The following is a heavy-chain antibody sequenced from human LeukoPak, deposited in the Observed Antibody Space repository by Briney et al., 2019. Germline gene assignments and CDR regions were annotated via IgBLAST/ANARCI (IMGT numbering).Heavy chain of an antibody. D-gene: IGHD5-18*01. V-gene: IGHV1-69*13. CDR1: GGTFSNYA. CDR3: ARDKTAMVPYNWFDP. J-gene: IGHJ5*02. Sequence: SVKVSCKASGGTFSNYAISWVRQAPGQGLEWMGGIIPIFGTANYAQKFQGRVSITADESTSTAYMELSSLRSEDTAVYYCARDKTAMVPYNWFDPWGQGTLVTVSS. CDR2: IIPIFGTA.